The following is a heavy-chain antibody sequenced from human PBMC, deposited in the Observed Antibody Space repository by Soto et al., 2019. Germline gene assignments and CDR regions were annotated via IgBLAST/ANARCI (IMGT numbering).Heavy chain of an antibody. Sequence: QLQLQESGSGLVKPSQTLSLTCAVSGGSISSGGYSWSWIRQPPGKGLEWIGYIYHSGSTYYNPFLKSRVTISVDRSKIPFSLKLGSVTAADTAVYYCARAGGLGAVAADYWGQGTLVTVSS. CDR2: IYHSGST. CDR1: GGSISSGGYS. D-gene: IGHD6-19*01. J-gene: IGHJ4*02. V-gene: IGHV4-30-2*01. CDR3: ARAGGLGAVAADY.